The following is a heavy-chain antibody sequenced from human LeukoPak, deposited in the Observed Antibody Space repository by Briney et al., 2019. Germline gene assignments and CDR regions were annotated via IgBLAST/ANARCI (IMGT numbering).Heavy chain of an antibody. V-gene: IGHV4-59*12. D-gene: IGHD5-18*01. Sequence: SETLSLTCTVSGGSISSYYWSWIRQPPGKGLEWIGYIYYSGSTYYNPSLKSRVTISVDRSKNQFSLKLSSVTAADTAVYYCAREDSYGYYFDYWGQGTLVTVSS. CDR1: GGSISSYY. CDR2: IYYSGST. CDR3: AREDSYGYYFDY. J-gene: IGHJ4*02.